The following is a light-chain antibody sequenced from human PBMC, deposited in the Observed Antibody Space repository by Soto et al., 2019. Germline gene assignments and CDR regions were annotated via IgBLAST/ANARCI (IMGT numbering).Light chain of an antibody. CDR3: QQTYSTPLT. CDR2: DAS. CDR1: QYIYNY. Sequence: DIQMTQSPSSLSASVGDRVTITCRASQYIYNYLSWYQQKPGKAPKLLTYDASSLQSGVPPRFSGSGSGTDFTLSINSLQPEDFATYYCQQTYSTPLTFGGGTKVDIK. V-gene: IGKV1-39*01. J-gene: IGKJ4*01.